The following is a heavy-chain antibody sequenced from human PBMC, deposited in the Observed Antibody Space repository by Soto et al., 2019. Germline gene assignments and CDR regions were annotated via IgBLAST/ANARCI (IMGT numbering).Heavy chain of an antibody. J-gene: IGHJ6*02. Sequence: PGESLKISCKGSGYSFTSYWIGWVRQMPGKGLEWMGIIYPGDSDTRYSPSFQGQVTISADKSISTAYLQWSSLKASDTAMYYCARQLKGYDFWSGYYTGYYYYGMDVWGQGTTVTVSS. V-gene: IGHV5-51*01. CDR1: GYSFTSYW. CDR2: IYPGDSDT. CDR3: ARQLKGYDFWSGYYTGYYYYGMDV. D-gene: IGHD3-3*01.